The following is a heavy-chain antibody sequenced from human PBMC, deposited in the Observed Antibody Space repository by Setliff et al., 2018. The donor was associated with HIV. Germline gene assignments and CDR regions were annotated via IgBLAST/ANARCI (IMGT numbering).Heavy chain of an antibody. V-gene: IGHV4-59*11. CDR2: IYSSGST. CDR1: GGSISGHY. Sequence: SETLSLTCSFSGGSISGHYWSWIRQTPGKGLEWIGHIYSSGSTNYNPSLKSRVTISVDTSKNQFSLKLSSVTAADTAVYYCARDDYVWGSSLDYWGQGTLVTVSS. D-gene: IGHD3-16*01. CDR3: ARDDYVWGSSLDY. J-gene: IGHJ4*02.